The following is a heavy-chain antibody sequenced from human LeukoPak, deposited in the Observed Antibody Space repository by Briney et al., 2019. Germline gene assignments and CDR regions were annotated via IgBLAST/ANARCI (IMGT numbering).Heavy chain of an antibody. CDR3: ARGEDDSSGYYYYFDY. CDR1: GGSISSSGYY. J-gene: IGHJ4*02. Sequence: PSETLSLTCTVSGGSISSSGYYWGWIRQPPGKGLEWIGSIYYSGSTYYNPSLKSRVTISVDTSKNQFSLKLSSVTAADTAVYYCARGEDDSSGYYYYFDYWGQGTLVTVSS. D-gene: IGHD3-22*01. V-gene: IGHV4-39*01. CDR2: IYYSGST.